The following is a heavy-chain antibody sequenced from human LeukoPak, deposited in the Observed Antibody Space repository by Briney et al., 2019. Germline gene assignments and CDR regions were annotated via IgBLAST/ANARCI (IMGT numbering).Heavy chain of an antibody. CDR1: GGSISSGGYY. D-gene: IGHD6-13*01. Sequence: TSETLSLTCTVSGGSISSGGYYWSRIRQHPGKGLEWIGYIYYSGSTYYNPSLKSRVTISVDTSKNQFSLKLSSVTAADTAVYYCARGRAAAGFDYWGQGTLVTVSS. CDR2: IYYSGST. J-gene: IGHJ4*02. CDR3: ARGRAAAGFDY. V-gene: IGHV4-31*03.